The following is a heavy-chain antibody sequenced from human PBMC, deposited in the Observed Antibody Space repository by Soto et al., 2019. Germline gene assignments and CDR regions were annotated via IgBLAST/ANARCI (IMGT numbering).Heavy chain of an antibody. D-gene: IGHD5-12*01. CDR3: AREGGYDLDYYYGMDV. Sequence: QVQLQESGPGLVKPSETLSLTCTVSGGSISSYYWSWIRQPPGKGLEWIGYIYYSGSTNYNPSLRSRVTISVDTSKNQFSLKLSSVTAADTVVYYCAREGGYDLDYYYGMDVWGQGTTVTVSS. CDR1: GGSISSYY. J-gene: IGHJ6*02. V-gene: IGHV4-59*01. CDR2: IYYSGST.